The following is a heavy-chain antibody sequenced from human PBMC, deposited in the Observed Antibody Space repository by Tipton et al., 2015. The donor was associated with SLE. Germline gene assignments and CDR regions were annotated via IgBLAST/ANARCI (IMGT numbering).Heavy chain of an antibody. V-gene: IGHV3-48*03. Sequence: SLRLSCVGSGFTFSGYDMNWVRQAPGKGLEWVSYISGTSSGIYYADSVKGRFTISRDNAKNSLFLQMNSLRAEDTAVYYCARDPTTYNYDSSGGTLDYWGQGTLVTVSS. CDR3: ARDPTTYNYDSSGGTLDY. D-gene: IGHD3-22*01. J-gene: IGHJ4*02. CDR1: GFTFSGYD. CDR2: ISGTSSGI.